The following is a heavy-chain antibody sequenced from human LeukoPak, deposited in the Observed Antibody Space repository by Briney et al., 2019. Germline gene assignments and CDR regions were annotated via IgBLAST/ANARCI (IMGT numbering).Heavy chain of an antibody. CDR3: ARVNFNPDY. Sequence: LETLSLTCTVSGYSISRGYLWGWVRQPPGKGLEWIGSVHQSGSTYYNPSLKSRLTISADTSKNQFSLKLDSVTAADTAVYYCARVNFNPDYWGQGTLVTVSS. CDR1: GYSISRGYL. J-gene: IGHJ4*02. CDR2: VHQSGST. D-gene: IGHD1-14*01. V-gene: IGHV4-38-2*02.